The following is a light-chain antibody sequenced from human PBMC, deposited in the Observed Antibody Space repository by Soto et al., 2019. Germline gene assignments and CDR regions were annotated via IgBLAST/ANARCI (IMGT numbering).Light chain of an antibody. CDR2: DAS. Sequence: EIVLTQSPSTLSFSPWERSTLSFMASQSVSRHLAWYQQKPGQAPRLLIYDASNRATGIPARFSGSGSGTDFTLTISSLEPEDFAVYYCQQRNNWPPVTFGGGTKVDIK. J-gene: IGKJ4*01. V-gene: IGKV3-11*01. CDR1: QSVSRH. CDR3: QQRNNWPPVT.